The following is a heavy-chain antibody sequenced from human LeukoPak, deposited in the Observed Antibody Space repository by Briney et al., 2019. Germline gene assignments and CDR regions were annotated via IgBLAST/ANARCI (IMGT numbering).Heavy chain of an antibody. CDR3: ARGGGYYGLDV. Sequence: SETLSLTCTVSGXSINSYYWSWIRQPPGKGLEWIGYIYYTGSTNYNPSLKGRVTISVDTSKDQYSLKLSSVTAADTAVYYCARGGGYYGLDVWGQGTTVTVSS. CDR1: GXSINSYY. V-gene: IGHV4-59*01. CDR2: IYYTGST. J-gene: IGHJ6*02.